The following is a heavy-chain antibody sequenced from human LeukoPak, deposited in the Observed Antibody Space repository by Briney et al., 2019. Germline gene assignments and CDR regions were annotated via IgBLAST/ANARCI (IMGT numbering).Heavy chain of an antibody. D-gene: IGHD5-18*01. Sequence: SETLSLTCTVSGGSISSYYWGWIRQPPGKGLEWIGSIYYSGSTYYNPSLKSRVTISVDTSKNQFSLKLSSVTAADTTVYYCARHPGYSYGLDGAFDIWGQGTMVTVSS. J-gene: IGHJ3*02. CDR2: IYYSGST. CDR3: ARHPGYSYGLDGAFDI. V-gene: IGHV4-39*01. CDR1: GGSISSYY.